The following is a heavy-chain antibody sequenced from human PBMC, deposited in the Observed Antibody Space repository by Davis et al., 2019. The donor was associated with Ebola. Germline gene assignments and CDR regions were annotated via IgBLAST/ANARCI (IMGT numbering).Heavy chain of an antibody. Sequence: ASVKVSCKASAYTFISHFIHWVRHAPGQGLEWMGWINPNSGGTNYAQRFQGRVTMTRDTSISTAYMELSRLRSDDTTVNYCARALDVYYASSGYSLYYYYGMDVWGQGTTVTVSS. CDR1: AYTFISHF. CDR2: INPNSGGT. D-gene: IGHD3-22*01. CDR3: ARALDVYYASSGYSLYYYYGMDV. J-gene: IGHJ6*02. V-gene: IGHV1-2*02.